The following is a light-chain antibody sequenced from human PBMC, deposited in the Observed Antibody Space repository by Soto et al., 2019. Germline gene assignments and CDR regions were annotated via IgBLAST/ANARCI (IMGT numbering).Light chain of an antibody. J-gene: IGLJ1*01. Sequence: QSVLTQPPSMSAAPGQKVTISCSGSSSNIGGNSVSWYQQLPGTAPKLLIYDDDKRPSGIPDRFSGSKSGTSATLGITGFQTGDEADYYCGSWDSSLSAYVFATGTKV. V-gene: IGLV1-51*01. CDR3: GSWDSSLSAYV. CDR1: SSNIGGNS. CDR2: DDD.